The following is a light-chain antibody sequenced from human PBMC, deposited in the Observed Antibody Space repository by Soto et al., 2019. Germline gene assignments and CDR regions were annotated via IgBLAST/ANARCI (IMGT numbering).Light chain of an antibody. Sequence: QSALTQPPSASGSRGQSVTISCTGSSSDVGVYNYVSWYQQHPGKAPKLMIYEVSKRPSGVPDRLSGSKSGNTASLTVSGLQAEDEADYYCSSYGGSNTVVFGGGTKLAVL. CDR1: SSDVGVYNY. V-gene: IGLV2-8*01. CDR3: SSYGGSNTVV. J-gene: IGLJ2*01. CDR2: EVS.